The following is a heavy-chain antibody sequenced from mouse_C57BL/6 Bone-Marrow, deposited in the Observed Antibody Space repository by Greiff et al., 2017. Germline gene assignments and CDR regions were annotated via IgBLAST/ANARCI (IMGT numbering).Heavy chain of an antibody. CDR3: AKSSLYGRFAY. CDR2: IWSGGST. J-gene: IGHJ3*01. CDR1: GFSLTRYG. Sequence: VLGVESGPGLVQPSQSLSITCTVSGFSLTRYGVHWVRQPPGKGLEWLGGIWSGGSTDYNAAFISRLSISKDNSKSQVFFKMNSRQADDTAIYYCAKSSLYGRFAYWGQGTLVTVSA. D-gene: IGHD1-1*01. V-gene: IGHV2-4*01.